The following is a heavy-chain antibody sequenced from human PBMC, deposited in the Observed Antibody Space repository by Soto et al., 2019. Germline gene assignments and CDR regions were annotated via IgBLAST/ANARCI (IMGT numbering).Heavy chain of an antibody. Sequence: EVQLVESGGGLVQPGRSLRLSCAASGFTFDDYAMHWVRQAPGKGLEWVSGISWNSGSIGYADSVKGRFTISRDNAKNYLYLQMNSLRAEDTALYYCAKDADCSGGSCYDYWGQGTLVTVSS. CDR3: AKDADCSGGSCYDY. J-gene: IGHJ4*02. V-gene: IGHV3-9*01. D-gene: IGHD2-15*01. CDR2: ISWNSGSI. CDR1: GFTFDDYA.